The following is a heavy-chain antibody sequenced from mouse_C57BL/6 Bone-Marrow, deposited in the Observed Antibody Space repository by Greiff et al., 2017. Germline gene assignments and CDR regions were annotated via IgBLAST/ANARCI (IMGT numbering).Heavy chain of an antibody. Sequence: QVQLQQPGAELVKPGASVKMSCKASGYTFTSYWLTWVKQRPGQGLEWIGDIYPGSGSTNYNEKFQSKATLTVDTSSSSAYMQLSSLTSEDSSVYYCARPYYSNYWYFDVWGTGTTVTVSS. J-gene: IGHJ1*03. CDR1: GYTFTSYW. CDR2: IYPGSGST. V-gene: IGHV1-55*01. CDR3: ARPYYSNYWYFDV. D-gene: IGHD2-5*01.